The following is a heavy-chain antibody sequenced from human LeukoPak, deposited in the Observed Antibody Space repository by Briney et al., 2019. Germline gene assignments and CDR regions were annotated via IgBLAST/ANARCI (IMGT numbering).Heavy chain of an antibody. V-gene: IGHV3-23*01. CDR1: GFTISSYV. CDR2: ISDSGGNT. CDR3: AKDSVGFLGWFDS. J-gene: IGHJ5*01. Sequence: PGGSLRLSCAASGFTISSYVMSWVRQAPGKGLEWVSSISDSGGNTYYADSVKGRFTISRDNFKNTLYLQMNSLRVEDTAIYYCAKDSVGFLGWFDSWGQGTLVPVSS. D-gene: IGHD3-3*01.